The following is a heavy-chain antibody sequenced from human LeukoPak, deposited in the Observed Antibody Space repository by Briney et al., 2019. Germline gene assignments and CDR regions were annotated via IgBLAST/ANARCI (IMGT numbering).Heavy chain of an antibody. V-gene: IGHV1-3*04. Sequence: ASVKVSCKASGYTFTSYAIHWVRQAPGQRLEWMGWISTGNGNTKYSQNFQGRVTFISNTSATTAFMELSSLRSEDAAVYYCARDSGSGSNDYWGQGTLVTVSS. D-gene: IGHD1-26*01. CDR2: ISTGNGNT. CDR1: GYTFTSYA. CDR3: ARDSGSGSNDY. J-gene: IGHJ4*02.